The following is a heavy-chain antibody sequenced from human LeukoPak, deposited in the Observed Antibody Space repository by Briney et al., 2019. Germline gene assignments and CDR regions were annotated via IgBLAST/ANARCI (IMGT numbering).Heavy chain of an antibody. J-gene: IGHJ4*02. Sequence: SETLSLTCTVSGGSISSGGYYWSWIRQHPGKGLEWIGYIYYSGSTYYNPSLKSRVTISVDTSKNQFSLKLSSVTAADTAVYYCARIAYGDYYFDYWGQGTLVTVSS. CDR1: GGSISSGGYY. CDR2: IYYSGST. CDR3: ARIAYGDYYFDY. V-gene: IGHV4-31*03. D-gene: IGHD4-17*01.